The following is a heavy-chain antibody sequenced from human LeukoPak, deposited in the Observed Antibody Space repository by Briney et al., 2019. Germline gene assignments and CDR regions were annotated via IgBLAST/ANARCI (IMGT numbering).Heavy chain of an antibody. V-gene: IGHV4-61*02. Sequence: SETLSLTCAVSGGSISSGGYSWSWIRQPPGKGLEWIGRIYTSGSTNYNPSLKSRVTMSVDTSKNQFSLKLSSVTAADTAVYYCARESWDSSVDYWGQGTLVTVSS. J-gene: IGHJ4*02. CDR2: IYTSGST. CDR3: ARESWDSSVDY. CDR1: GGSISSGGYS. D-gene: IGHD5-18*01.